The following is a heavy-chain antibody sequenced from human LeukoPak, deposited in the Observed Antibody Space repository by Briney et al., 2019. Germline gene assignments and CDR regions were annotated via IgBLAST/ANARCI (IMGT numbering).Heavy chain of an antibody. V-gene: IGHV3-11*04. CDR2: ISNSGTTR. CDR1: GFTFSDYY. Sequence: GGSLRLSCAASGFTFSDYYMSWIRQAPGRGLEWVSYISNSGTTRYYADSVKGRFTISRDNSKNTLYLQMNSLRAEDTAVYYCATPYYYYMDVWGKGTTVTVSS. J-gene: IGHJ6*03. CDR3: ATPYYYYMDV.